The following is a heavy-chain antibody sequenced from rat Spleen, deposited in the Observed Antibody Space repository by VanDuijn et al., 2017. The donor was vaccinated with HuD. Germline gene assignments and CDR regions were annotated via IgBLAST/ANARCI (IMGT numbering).Heavy chain of an antibody. V-gene: IGHV5-31*01. D-gene: IGHD1-8*01. J-gene: IGHJ4*01. CDR1: GFTFNNYW. Sequence: EVQLVESGGGLVQPGRSLKLSCVASGFTFNNYWMTWIRQAPGKGLEWVASITNTGGSTYYPDSVKGRFTISRDNAKSTLYLQMNSLKSEDTATYYCTRVGYGSYGGFFDYWGQGASVTVSS. CDR3: TRVGYGSYGGFFDY. CDR2: ITNTGGST.